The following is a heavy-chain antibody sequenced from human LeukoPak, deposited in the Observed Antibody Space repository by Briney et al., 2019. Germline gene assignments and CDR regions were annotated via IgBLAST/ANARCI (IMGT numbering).Heavy chain of an antibody. Sequence: GASVKVSCKASGRTFIGQYMHWVRQAPGQGLEWMGWINPNSGGTNYAQKFQGSVTMTRDTSISTAYMELSRLTSDDTAVYYCARGGGYSNGYVDYWGQGTLVTVSS. D-gene: IGHD5-18*01. CDR3: ARGGGYSNGYVDY. CDR1: GRTFIGQY. V-gene: IGHV1-2*02. J-gene: IGHJ4*02. CDR2: INPNSGGT.